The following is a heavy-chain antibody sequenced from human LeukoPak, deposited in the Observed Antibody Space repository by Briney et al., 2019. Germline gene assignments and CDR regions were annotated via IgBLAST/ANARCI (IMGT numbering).Heavy chain of an antibody. CDR3: ARGRGYYCDY. CDR2: INHSGST. Sequence: NTSGTLSLTCAVYGGAFSGYYWSWIRQPPGKGLEWFGEINHSGSTSHNASPTSRFTISVATSKSQVSLRLSSVTAADTAVYYWARGRGYYCDYWGQRTLVTVSS. V-gene: IGHV4-34*01. J-gene: IGHJ4*02. CDR1: GGAFSGYY.